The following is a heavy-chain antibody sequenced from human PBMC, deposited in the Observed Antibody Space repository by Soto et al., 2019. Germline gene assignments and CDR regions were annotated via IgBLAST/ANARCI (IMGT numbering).Heavy chain of an antibody. CDR1: GFAFSNYY. Sequence: GGSLRLSCGASGFAFSNYYMSWIRQAPGKGLEWVSYISSTGRTIYYADSVKGRFTVSRDNAQNSLSLKLNSLRVEDTAVYYCARSYSSGWEFDYWGQGTQVTVSS. D-gene: IGHD6-19*01. J-gene: IGHJ4*02. V-gene: IGHV3-11*01. CDR3: ARSYSSGWEFDY. CDR2: ISSTGRTI.